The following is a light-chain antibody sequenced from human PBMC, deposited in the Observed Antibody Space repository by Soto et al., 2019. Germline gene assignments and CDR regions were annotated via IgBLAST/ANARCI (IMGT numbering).Light chain of an antibody. CDR2: EVS. J-gene: IGLJ2*01. CDR1: SSDVGGYNY. V-gene: IGLV2-8*01. CDR3: ASYAGRDSFV. Sequence: QSALTQPPSASGSPGQSVTISCTGTSSDVGGYNYVSWYQQHPGKAPKLMISEVSNRRSGVPDRFSGSKSGNTASLTVSGLQAEDEADYYCASYAGRDSFVFGGGTKLTVL.